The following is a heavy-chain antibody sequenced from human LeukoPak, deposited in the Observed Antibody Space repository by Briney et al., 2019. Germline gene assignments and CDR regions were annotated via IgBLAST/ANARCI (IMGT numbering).Heavy chain of an antibody. CDR1: GYTFTGYY. Sequence: APVKVSCKASGYTFTGYYMHWVRQAPGQGLEWMGWINPNSGGTNYAQKFQGWVTMTRDTSISTAYMELSSLRSEDTAVFYCARTHSGYDSFDYWGQGTLVTVSS. D-gene: IGHD5-12*01. CDR3: ARTHSGYDSFDY. V-gene: IGHV1-2*04. CDR2: INPNSGGT. J-gene: IGHJ4*02.